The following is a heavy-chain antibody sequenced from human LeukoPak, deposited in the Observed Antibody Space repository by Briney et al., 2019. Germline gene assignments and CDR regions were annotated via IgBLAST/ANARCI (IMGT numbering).Heavy chain of an antibody. CDR3: ARYPTYNPSFDY. D-gene: IGHD1-14*01. CDR2: IHSSGAT. Sequence: GGSLRLSCAASGFTGSNNYVSWVRQAPGMGLEWVSAIHSSGATCYADSVKGRFTIARDNSKNTLYLQMNSLRAEDTAVYYCARYPTYNPSFDYWGQGTLVTVSS. J-gene: IGHJ4*02. CDR1: GFTGSNNY. V-gene: IGHV3-66*03.